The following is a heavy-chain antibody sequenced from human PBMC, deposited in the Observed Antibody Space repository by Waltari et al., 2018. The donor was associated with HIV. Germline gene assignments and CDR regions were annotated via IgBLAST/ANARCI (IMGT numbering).Heavy chain of an antibody. CDR2: SRGSGGST. D-gene: IGHD5-12*01. CDR1: GFTFSSYA. J-gene: IGHJ6*02. Sequence: EVQLLESGGGLVQPGGSLRRSCAASGFTFSSYAMSWVRQAPGKGLEGCSASRGSGGSTYSADSVKGRFTISRDNSKNTLYLQMNSLRAEDTAVYYCAKDPMDIVATINYYGMDVWGQGTTVTVSS. CDR3: AKDPMDIVATINYYGMDV. V-gene: IGHV3-23*01.